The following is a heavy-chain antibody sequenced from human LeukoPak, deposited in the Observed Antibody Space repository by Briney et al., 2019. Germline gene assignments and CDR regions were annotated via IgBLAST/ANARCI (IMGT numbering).Heavy chain of an antibody. Sequence: GGSLRLSCAASGFTFSSYTMNWVRQAPGKGLEWVSSISSGSNYIYYADSLKGRFTISRDNARNSLYLQMNSLRAEDTAVYYCAREAYCSGGSCYYFDYWGPGTLVTVSS. CDR3: AREAYCSGGSCYYFDY. V-gene: IGHV3-21*01. J-gene: IGHJ4*02. CDR2: ISSGSNYI. CDR1: GFTFSSYT. D-gene: IGHD2-15*01.